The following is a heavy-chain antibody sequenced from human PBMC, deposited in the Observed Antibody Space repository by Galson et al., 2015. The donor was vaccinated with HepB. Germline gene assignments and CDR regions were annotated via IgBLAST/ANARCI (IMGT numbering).Heavy chain of an antibody. CDR3: ASPSRVTMMINAYFMDV. J-gene: IGHJ6*03. D-gene: IGHD3-22*01. Sequence: SLRLSCAASGLTFSDYHMSWIRQAPGKGLEWVSHIPSSGINKYYADSVKGRFTVSRDNAKNSLYLYMNSLRAEDTAVYYCASPSRVTMMINAYFMDVWGKGTTVTVSS. CDR2: IPSSGINK. CDR1: GLTFSDYH. V-gene: IGHV3-11*01.